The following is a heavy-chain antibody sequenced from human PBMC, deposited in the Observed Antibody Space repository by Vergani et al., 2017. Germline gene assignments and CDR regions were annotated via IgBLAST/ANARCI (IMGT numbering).Heavy chain of an antibody. CDR3: ASDPLGDCSRTGCYWGDSYGMDV. V-gene: IGHV1-69*06. J-gene: IGHJ6*02. CDR2: IIPIFGTA. CDR1: GGTFSSYA. Sequence: QVQLVQSGAEVKKPGSSVKVSCKASGGTFSSYAISWVRQAPGQGLEWMGGIIPIFGTANYAQKFQGRVTITADKSTSTAYMELSSLRSEDTAVYYCASDPLGDCSRTGCYWGDSYGMDVWGQGTTVTVSS. D-gene: IGHD2-2*01.